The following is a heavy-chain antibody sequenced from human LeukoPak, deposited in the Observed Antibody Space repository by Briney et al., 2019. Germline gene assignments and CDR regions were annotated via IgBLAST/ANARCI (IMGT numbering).Heavy chain of an antibody. V-gene: IGHV3-64D*06. CDR3: VKGGSAWFGRYYFDY. J-gene: IGHJ4*02. D-gene: IGHD6-19*01. CDR2: ISTNGGST. CDR1: GFTFSSYE. Sequence: PGGSLRLSCAASGFTFSSYEMNWVRQAPGKGLEYVSVISTNGGSTYYPDSVKGRFTISRDNSKNTLSLQMNSLRTEDTAVYYCVKGGSAWFGRYYFDYWGQGTLVTVSS.